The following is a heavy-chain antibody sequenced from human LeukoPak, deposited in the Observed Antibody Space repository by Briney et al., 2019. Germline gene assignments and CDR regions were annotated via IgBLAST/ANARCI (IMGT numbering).Heavy chain of an antibody. CDR1: GFIFSRYW. CDR2: INPDGSTT. D-gene: IGHD3-22*01. V-gene: IGHV3-74*01. CDR3: ARVLSGSWDWFDP. Sequence: GESLRLSCAASGFIFSRYWIHWVRQAPGKGLEWVSRINPDGSTTTYADSVKGRFTISRDNAKNTVYLQMNSLRAEDTAVYYCARVLSGSWDWFDPWGQGTLVTVSS. J-gene: IGHJ5*02.